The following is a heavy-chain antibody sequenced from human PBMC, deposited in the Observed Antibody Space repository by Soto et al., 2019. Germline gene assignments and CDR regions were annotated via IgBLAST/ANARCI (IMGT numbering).Heavy chain of an antibody. CDR1: GFTFSSYA. J-gene: IGHJ5*02. CDR3: AKTAIDSSGYYYDWFDP. D-gene: IGHD3-22*01. Sequence: GSLRLSCAASGFTFSSYAMSWVLHAPGKGLEWVSAISGSGGSTYYADSVKGRFTISRDNSKNTLYLQMNSLRAEDTAVYYCAKTAIDSSGYYYDWFDPWGQGTLVTVSS. CDR2: ISGSGGST. V-gene: IGHV3-23*01.